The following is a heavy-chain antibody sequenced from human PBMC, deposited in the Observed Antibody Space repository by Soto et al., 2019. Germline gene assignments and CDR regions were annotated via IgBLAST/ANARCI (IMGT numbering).Heavy chain of an antibody. D-gene: IGHD3-10*01. CDR3: ARVGGGLASLGYYGMDV. Sequence: ASVKVSCKASGYTFIGYYIHWVRQAPGQGLEWMGWINPNSGGTNYAQRFQGWVTMTRDRSISTAYMELSRLKSDDTAVYYCARVGGGLASLGYYGMDVWGQGTTVTVSS. CDR1: GYTFIGYY. J-gene: IGHJ6*02. V-gene: IGHV1-2*04. CDR2: INPNSGGT.